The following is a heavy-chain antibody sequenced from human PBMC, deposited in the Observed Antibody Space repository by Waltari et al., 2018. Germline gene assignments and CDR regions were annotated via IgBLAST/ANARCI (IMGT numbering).Heavy chain of an antibody. D-gene: IGHD6-19*01. V-gene: IGHV3-23*01. CDR2: ISGSGGGNT. CDR1: GFTFSTYA. J-gene: IGHJ4*02. CDR3: ALGYSSGD. Sequence: EVQLLESGGGLVQPGGSLRLSCTASGFTFSTYAMSWVRQGPGKGLEWVSAISGSGGGNTYYADSVKGRFTISRDNSKTTLYLEMNSLRAEDTAVYYCALGYSSGDWGQGALVTVSS.